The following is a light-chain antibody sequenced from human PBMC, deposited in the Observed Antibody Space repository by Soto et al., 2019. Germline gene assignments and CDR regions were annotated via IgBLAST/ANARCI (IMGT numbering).Light chain of an antibody. CDR1: SSDVGGYKY. CDR3: FSYTSSSALYV. Sequence: QSALTQPASVSGSPGQSITISCTGTSSDVGGYKYVSWYQHHPGKAPKLMISEVNNRPSGVSGRFSGSKSGNTASLTISGLQAEDAADYYCFSYTSSSALYVFGTGTKLTVL. V-gene: IGLV2-14*01. J-gene: IGLJ1*01. CDR2: EVN.